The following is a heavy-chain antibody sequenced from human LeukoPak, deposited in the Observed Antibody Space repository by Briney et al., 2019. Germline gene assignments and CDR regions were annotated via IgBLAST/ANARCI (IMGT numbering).Heavy chain of an antibody. CDR1: GGTFSSYA. D-gene: IGHD3-22*01. CDR2: IIPIFGTA. CDR3: ARGSYYGSSGYYYVEA. V-gene: IGHV1-69*06. Sequence: GSSVKVSCKASGGTFSSYAISWVRQAPGQGLEWMGGIIPIFGTANYAQKFQGRVTITADKSTSTAYMELSSLRSEDTAVYYCARGSYYGSSGYYYVEAWGQGTLVTVSS. J-gene: IGHJ4*02.